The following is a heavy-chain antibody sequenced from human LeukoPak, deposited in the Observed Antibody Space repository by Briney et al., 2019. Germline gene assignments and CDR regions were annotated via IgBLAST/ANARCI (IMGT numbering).Heavy chain of an antibody. CDR2: INPNSGGT. J-gene: IGHJ6*02. Sequence: ASVKVSCKASGYTFTGYYMHWVRQAPGQGLEWMGRINPNSGGTNYAQKFQGRVTMTRDTSISTAYMELSRLRSDDTAVYYCARVKVQDHGIYYYGMDVWGQGTTVTVSS. D-gene: IGHD1-14*01. V-gene: IGHV1-2*06. CDR1: GYTFTGYY. CDR3: ARVKVQDHGIYYYGMDV.